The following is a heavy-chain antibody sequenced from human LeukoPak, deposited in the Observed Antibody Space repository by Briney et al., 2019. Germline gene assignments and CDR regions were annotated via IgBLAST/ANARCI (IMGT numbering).Heavy chain of an antibody. D-gene: IGHD5-18*01. J-gene: IGHJ4*02. V-gene: IGHV3-64*02. CDR3: ATRHEYSYPY. CDR1: GFTFSNYA. Sequence: PGGSLRLSCAASGFTFSNYAMHWVRQAPGKGLEYVSATGGNGDTSYYADSVKGRFTISRDNSKNTVYLQMGSLRTEDMAVYYCATRHEYSYPYWGQGTLVNVSS. CDR2: TGGNGDTS.